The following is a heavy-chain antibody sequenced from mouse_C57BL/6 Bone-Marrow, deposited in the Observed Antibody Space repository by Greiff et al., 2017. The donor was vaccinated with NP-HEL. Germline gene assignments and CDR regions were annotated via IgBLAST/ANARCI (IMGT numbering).Heavy chain of an antibody. Sequence: VQLQQPGAELVMPGASVKLSCKASGYTFTSYWMHWVKQRPGQGLEWIGEIDPSDSYTNYNQKFKGKSTLTVDKSSSTAYMQLSSLTSEDSAVYYCARSKSEPQWGAMDYWGQGTSVTVSS. CDR2: IDPSDSYT. D-gene: IGHD2-5*01. CDR1: GYTFTSYW. V-gene: IGHV1-69*01. CDR3: ARSKSEPQWGAMDY. J-gene: IGHJ4*01.